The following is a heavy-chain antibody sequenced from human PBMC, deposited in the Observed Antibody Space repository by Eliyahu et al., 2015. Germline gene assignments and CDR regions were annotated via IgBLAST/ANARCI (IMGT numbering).Heavy chain of an antibody. D-gene: IGHD3-16*01. V-gene: IGHV3-7*01. CDR2: IDEDGSEK. Sequence: EVQVVESGGGLVQPGGSLXLSXSVSGVTFSDAKMSWVRQAPGKGLEWVANIDEDGSEKKYLDSVKGRFTISRDNGKKSVYLQMNSLSAEDTAVYYCARDWAYWGQGTLITVSS. CDR3: ARDWAY. CDR1: GVTFSDAK. J-gene: IGHJ4*02.